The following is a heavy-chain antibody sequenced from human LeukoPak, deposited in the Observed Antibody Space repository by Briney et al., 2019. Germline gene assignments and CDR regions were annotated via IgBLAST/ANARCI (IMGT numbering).Heavy chain of an antibody. CDR3: AKGKYYDSSGSDY. V-gene: IGHV3-23*01. Sequence: GSLRLSCAASGFTFSSYAMSWVRPAPGKGLAWVSAISGSGGSTYYADSVKGRFTISRDNSKNTLYLQMNSLRAEDTAVYYCAKGKYYDSSGSDYWGQGTLVTVSS. CDR1: GFTFSSYA. J-gene: IGHJ4*02. CDR2: ISGSGGST. D-gene: IGHD3-22*01.